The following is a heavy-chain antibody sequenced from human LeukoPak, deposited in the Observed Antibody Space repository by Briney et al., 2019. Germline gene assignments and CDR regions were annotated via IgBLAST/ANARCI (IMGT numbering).Heavy chain of an antibody. J-gene: IGHJ4*02. D-gene: IGHD3-3*01. CDR1: RFTFSSYA. Sequence: GGSLRLSCAASRFTFSSYAMSWVRQAPGKGLEWVSTISGSGGSSYFADSVKGRFTISRDNSKNTRYLQMNSLRAEDTALYYCAKNYDFWSAYLNYWGQGTLVTVSS. CDR2: ISGSGGSS. CDR3: AKNYDFWSAYLNY. V-gene: IGHV3-23*01.